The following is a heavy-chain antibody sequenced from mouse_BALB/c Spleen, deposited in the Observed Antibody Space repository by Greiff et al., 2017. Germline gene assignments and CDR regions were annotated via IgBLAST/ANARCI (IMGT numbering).Heavy chain of an antibody. CDR3: AREVELGYWYFDV. J-gene: IGHJ1*01. D-gene: IGHD4-1*01. CDR1: GYTFTSYV. V-gene: IGHV1-14*01. Sequence: EVKLMESGPELVKPGASVKMSCKASGYTFTSYVMHWVKQKPGQGLEWIGYINPYNDGTKYNEKFKGKATLTSDKSSSTAYMELSSLTSEDSAVYYCAREVELGYWYFDVWGAGTTVTVSS. CDR2: INPYNDGT.